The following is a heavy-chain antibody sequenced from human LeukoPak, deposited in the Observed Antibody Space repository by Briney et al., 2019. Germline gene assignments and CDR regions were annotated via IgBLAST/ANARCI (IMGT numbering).Heavy chain of an antibody. V-gene: IGHV4-30-2*06. Sequence: SQTLSLTCAVSGGSISSGGYSWSWIRQSPGKGLEWIGYIYHSGSTYYNPSLKSRVTISVDRSKNQFSLKLSSVTAADTAVYYCARGKGDYGADYFDYWGQGTLVTVSS. J-gene: IGHJ4*02. CDR1: GGSISSGGYS. CDR3: ARGKGDYGADYFDY. CDR2: IYHSGST. D-gene: IGHD4-17*01.